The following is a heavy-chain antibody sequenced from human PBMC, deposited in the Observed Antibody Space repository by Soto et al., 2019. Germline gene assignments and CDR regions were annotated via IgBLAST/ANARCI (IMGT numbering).Heavy chain of an antibody. CDR1: GFTFSSYG. D-gene: IGHD5-12*01. J-gene: IGHJ3*02. Sequence: QVQLVESGGGVVQPGRSLRLSCAASGFTFSSYGMHWVRQAPGKGLEWVAVISYDGSNKYYADSVKGRFTISRDNSKNTLYLQMNSLRAEDTAVYYCAKGRGYDYAFDIWGQGTMVTVSS. CDR3: AKGRGYDYAFDI. CDR2: ISYDGSNK. V-gene: IGHV3-30*18.